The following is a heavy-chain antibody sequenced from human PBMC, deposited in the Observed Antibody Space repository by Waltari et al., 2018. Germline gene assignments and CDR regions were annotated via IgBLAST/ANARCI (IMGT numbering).Heavy chain of an antibody. V-gene: IGHV3-23*01. J-gene: IGHJ4*02. CDR1: GFTFSTHA. Sequence: EVQLLESGGNLVQPGGSLRLSCAASGFTFSTHAMSWVRQPPGKGREWVSAISDSGGNTDYADSVKGRFTISRDNSENTLYLQMNSLRVEDTVIYYCAKDRDYSEACCDDNCYWDYWGQGTLVTVSS. D-gene: IGHD2-21*01. CDR3: AKDRDYSEACCDDNCYWDY. CDR2: ISDSGGNT.